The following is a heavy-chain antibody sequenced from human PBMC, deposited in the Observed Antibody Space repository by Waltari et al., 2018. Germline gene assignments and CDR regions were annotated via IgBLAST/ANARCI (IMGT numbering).Heavy chain of an antibody. CDR3: ASSPPAEYYYYMDV. CDR1: GFTISAYR. D-gene: IGHD6-6*01. V-gene: IGHV3-48*04. Sequence: EVKLVESGGGLVQPGGSLRLSWAASGFTISAYRVNWVRQAPGKGLEWVSYISSSGTTRHYADSVKGRFTISRDNAKKSLYLQVNSLRVEDSAVYYCASSPPAEYYYYMDVWGKGTTVTVSS. J-gene: IGHJ6*03. CDR2: ISSSGTTR.